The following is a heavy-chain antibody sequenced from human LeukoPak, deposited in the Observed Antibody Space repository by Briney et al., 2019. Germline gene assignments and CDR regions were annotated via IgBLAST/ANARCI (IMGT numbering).Heavy chain of an antibody. CDR3: AREENYGRFGY. V-gene: IGHV4-59*12. J-gene: IGHJ4*02. D-gene: IGHD1-7*01. CDR1: GGSISSYY. CDR2: IYYSGST. Sequence: PSETLSLTCTVSGGSISSYYWSWIRQPPGKGLEWIGYIYYSGSTNYNPSLKSRVTISVDTSKNQFSLKLSSVTAADTAVYYCAREENYGRFGYWGQGTLVTVSS.